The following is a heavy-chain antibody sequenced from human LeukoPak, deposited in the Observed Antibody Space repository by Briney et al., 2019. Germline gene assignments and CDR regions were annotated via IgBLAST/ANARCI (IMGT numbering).Heavy chain of an antibody. CDR3: ARGPPQFSGYDDAFDI. CDR2: INPNSGGT. CDR1: GYTFTGYY. V-gene: IGHV1-2*04. Sequence: ASVKVSCKASGYTFTGYYMHWVRQAPGQGLEWMRWINPNSGGTNYAQKFQGWVTMTRDTSISTAYMELSRLRSDDTAVYYCARGPPQFSGYDDAFDIWGQGTMVTVSS. J-gene: IGHJ3*02. D-gene: IGHD5-12*01.